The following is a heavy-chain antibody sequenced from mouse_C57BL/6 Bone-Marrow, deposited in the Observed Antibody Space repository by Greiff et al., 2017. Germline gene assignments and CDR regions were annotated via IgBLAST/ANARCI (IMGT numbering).Heavy chain of an antibody. D-gene: IGHD1-1*01. Sequence: VQLQQSGAELARPGASVKLSCKASGYTFTSYGISWVKQRTGQGLEWIGEIYPRSGNTYYNEKFKGKATLTADKSSSTAYMELRSLTSEDSAVYFCGSYGSCYYAMDYWGQGTSVTVSS. J-gene: IGHJ4*01. CDR3: GSYGSCYYAMDY. CDR1: GYTFTSYG. CDR2: IYPRSGNT. V-gene: IGHV1-81*01.